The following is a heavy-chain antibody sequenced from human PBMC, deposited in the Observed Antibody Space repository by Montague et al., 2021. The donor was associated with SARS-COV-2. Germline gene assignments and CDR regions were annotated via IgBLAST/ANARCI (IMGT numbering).Heavy chain of an antibody. V-gene: IGHV4-39*01. D-gene: IGHD5-12*01. Sequence: YNPSLKSRVTISVDTSKNQFSLKLSSVTSADTAVYYCSRHERQWLRLYPYYFKYWGQGTMVIV. CDR3: SRHERQWLRLYPYYFKY. J-gene: IGHJ4*02.